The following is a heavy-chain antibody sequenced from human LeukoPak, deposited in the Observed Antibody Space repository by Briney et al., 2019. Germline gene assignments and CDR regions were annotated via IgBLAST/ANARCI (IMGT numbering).Heavy chain of an antibody. D-gene: IGHD2-21*01. J-gene: IGHJ3*02. CDR1: GYSISSGYY. V-gene: IGHV4-38-2*01. CDR3: ARLPPYCGRDCYSGAFDI. CDR2: IYHSGST. Sequence: SETLSLTCAVSGYSISSGYYWGWIRQPPGKGLEWIGSIYHSGSTYYNPSLKSRVTISVDTSKNQFSLKLSSVTAADTAVYYCARLPPYCGRDCYSGAFDIWGQGTMVTVSS.